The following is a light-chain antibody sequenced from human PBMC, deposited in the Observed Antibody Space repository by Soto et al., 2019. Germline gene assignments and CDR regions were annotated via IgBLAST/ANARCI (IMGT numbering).Light chain of an antibody. J-gene: IGLJ3*02. CDR1: SSDVGGYEH. CDR3: SSYTNKDTLL. CDR2: DVT. Sequence: QSALTQPASVSGAPGQSITISCTGTSSDVGGYEHVSWYQQHPGKAPKLLIYDVTVRPSGISRRFSGSKSDNTASLAVYGLQPEDEADYYCSSYTNKDTLLFGGGTKVTVL. V-gene: IGLV2-14*03.